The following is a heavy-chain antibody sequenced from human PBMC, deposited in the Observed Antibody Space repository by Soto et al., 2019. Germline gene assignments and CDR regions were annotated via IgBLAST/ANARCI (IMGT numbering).Heavy chain of an antibody. Sequence: QLQLQESGPGLVKPSETLSLTCTVSGGSISSSSYYWGWIRQPPGKGLEWIGSIYYSGSTYYNPSLKSRVTISVDTSKNQFSLKLSSVTAADTAVYYCARGIVVVGYYFEYWGQGTLVTVSS. V-gene: IGHV4-39*01. CDR1: GGSISSSSYY. D-gene: IGHD2-2*01. J-gene: IGHJ4*02. CDR2: IYYSGST. CDR3: ARGIVVVGYYFEY.